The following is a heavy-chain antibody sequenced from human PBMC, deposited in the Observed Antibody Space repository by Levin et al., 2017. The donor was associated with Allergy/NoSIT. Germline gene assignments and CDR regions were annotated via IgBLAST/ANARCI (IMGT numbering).Heavy chain of an antibody. CDR1: GFTFSSYS. CDR2: ISSSSSTI. Sequence: GGSLRLSCAASGFTFSSYSMNWVRQAPGKGLEWVSYISSSSSTIYYADSVKGRFTISRDNAKNSLYLQMNSLRAEDTAVYYCARDGSVTRRDFDLWGRGTLVTVSS. V-gene: IGHV3-48*01. CDR3: ARDGSVTRRDFDL. J-gene: IGHJ2*01. D-gene: IGHD4-17*01.